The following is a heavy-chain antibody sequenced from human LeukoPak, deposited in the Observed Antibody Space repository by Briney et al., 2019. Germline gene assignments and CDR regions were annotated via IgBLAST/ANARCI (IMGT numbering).Heavy chain of an antibody. CDR3: AREYKYCYYYMDV. CDR1: GYSINNNYY. D-gene: IGHD1-1*01. CDR2: IYHSGKT. V-gene: IGHV4-38-2*02. Sequence: KPSETLSLTCTVSGYSINNNYYWDWIRQPPGKGLDWIASIYHSGKTYYNPALKSRVTISVDTSKNQFSLKLTSVTAADTAVYYCAREYKYCYYYMDVWGKGTTVTVSS. J-gene: IGHJ6*03.